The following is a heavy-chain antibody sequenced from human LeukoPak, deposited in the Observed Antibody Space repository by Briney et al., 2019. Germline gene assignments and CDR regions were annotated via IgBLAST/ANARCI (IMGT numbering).Heavy chain of an antibody. CDR1: GFIFSSYG. CDR3: AGPGAAAGRGGGFDP. CDR2: IRYDGSDK. D-gene: IGHD6-13*01. V-gene: IGHV3-30*02. J-gene: IGHJ5*02. Sequence: GGSLRLSCAASGFIFSSYGMHWVRQAPGKGLEWVAFIRYDGSDKFYADSVKGRFTISRDNSKNTLYLQMSSLRSEDTAVYYWAGPGAAAGRGGGFDPWGQGTLVTVSS.